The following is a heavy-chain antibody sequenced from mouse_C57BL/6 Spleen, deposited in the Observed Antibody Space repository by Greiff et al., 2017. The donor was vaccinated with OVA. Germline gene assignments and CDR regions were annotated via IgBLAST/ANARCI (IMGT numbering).Heavy chain of an antibody. CDR3: ASPSTTVVATLDY. J-gene: IGHJ2*01. V-gene: IGHV1-59*01. Sequence: VQLVESGAELVRPGTSVKLSCKASGYTFTSYWMHWVKQRPGQGLEWIGVIDPSDSYTNYNQKFKGKATLTVDTSSSTAYMQLSSLTSEDSAVYYCASPSTTVVATLDYWGQGTTLTVSS. CDR1: GYTFTSYW. CDR2: IDPSDSYT. D-gene: IGHD1-1*01.